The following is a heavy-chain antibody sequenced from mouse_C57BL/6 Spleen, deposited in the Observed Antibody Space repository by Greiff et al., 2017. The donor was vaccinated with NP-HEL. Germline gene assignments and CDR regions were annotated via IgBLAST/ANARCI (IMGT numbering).Heavy chain of an antibody. CDR3: ARRGSSYRSYWYFDV. D-gene: IGHD1-1*01. J-gene: IGHJ1*03. V-gene: IGHV1-18*01. CDR1: GYTFTDYN. Sequence: VQLKESGPELVKPGASVKIPCKASGYTFTDYNMDWVKQSHGKSLEWIGDINPNNGGTIYNQKFKGKATLTVDKSSSTAYMELRSLTSEDTAVYYCARRGSSYRSYWYFDVWGTGTTVTVSS. CDR2: INPNNGGT.